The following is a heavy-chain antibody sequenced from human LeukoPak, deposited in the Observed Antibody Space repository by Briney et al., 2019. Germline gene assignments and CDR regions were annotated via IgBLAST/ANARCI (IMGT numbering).Heavy chain of an antibody. J-gene: IGHJ4*02. D-gene: IGHD1-26*01. CDR2: ISYDGTNK. V-gene: IGHV3-30*03. CDR1: GFTFSSYT. Sequence: GGSLRLSCAASGFTFSSYTMNWVRQAPGKGLEWVTVISYDGTNKYYADSVKGRFTISRDNSKNTLYLQMNSLRTEDTAVYFCARVSAYSGSYYSGFDYWGQGTLVSVSS. CDR3: ARVSAYSGSYYSGFDY.